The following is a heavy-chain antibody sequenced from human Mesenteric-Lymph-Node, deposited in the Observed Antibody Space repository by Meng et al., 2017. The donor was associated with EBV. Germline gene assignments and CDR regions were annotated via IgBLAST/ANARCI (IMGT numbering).Heavy chain of an antibody. CDR2: INTNTGNP. CDR3: ARFDWLAHF. D-gene: IGHD3-9*01. CDR1: GYRFTTYA. J-gene: IGHJ4*02. Sequence: QVQLVKSGDEFKKLGASARVSCKAYGYRFTTYAVNWEPKDAGQGLEWMGWINTNTGNPTYEQDFKGRFVFSVETSVSTAYLQISSLESDDTAVYYCARFDWLAHFWGQGTLVTVSS. V-gene: IGHV7-4-1*02.